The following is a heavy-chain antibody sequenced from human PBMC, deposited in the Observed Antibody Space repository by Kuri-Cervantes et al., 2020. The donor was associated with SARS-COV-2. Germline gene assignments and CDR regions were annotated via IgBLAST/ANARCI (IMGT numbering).Heavy chain of an antibody. V-gene: IGHV3-23*01. CDR2: ISGSGIST. CDR1: GFMFNDYA. Sequence: GESLKISCAASGFMFNDYAMSWVRQAPGKGLEWVSSISGSGISTDYADSVKGRFTISRDNSKNTLYLQINSLRADETAVYYCAKERGYGNEYVDYWGQGTLVTVSS. CDR3: AKERGYGNEYVDY. D-gene: IGHD5-18*01. J-gene: IGHJ4*02.